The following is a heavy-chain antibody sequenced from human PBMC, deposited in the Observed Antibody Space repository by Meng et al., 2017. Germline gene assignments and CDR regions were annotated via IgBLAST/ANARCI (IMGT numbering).Heavy chain of an antibody. Sequence: SETLSLTCTVSGGSISSYYWSWIRQPPGKGLEWIGYIYYSGSTNYNPSLKSRVTISVDTSKNQFSLKLSSVTAEDTAVYYCARVVVCGGDCYSPLFDYWGQGTLVTVSS. CDR1: GGSISSYY. CDR2: IYYSGST. J-gene: IGHJ4*02. V-gene: IGHV4-59*01. CDR3: ARVVVCGGDCYSPLFDY. D-gene: IGHD2-21*02.